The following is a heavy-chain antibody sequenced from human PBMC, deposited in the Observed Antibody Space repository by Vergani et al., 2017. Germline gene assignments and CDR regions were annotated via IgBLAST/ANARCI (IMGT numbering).Heavy chain of an antibody. V-gene: IGHV3-9*02. CDR2: ISWNSNSI. Sequence: EVQLEESGGGLVLPGRSLRLSCVASGFTSAGYAMHWVRQAPGKGLEWVSGISWNSNSIGYADSVKGRVTISRDTSKNTLHLQINNLRVEDTAVYYCARGNYYGSGTYVDPWGQGTLVTVSS. J-gene: IGHJ5*02. CDR3: ARGNYYGSGTYVDP. CDR1: GFTSAGYA. D-gene: IGHD3-10*01.